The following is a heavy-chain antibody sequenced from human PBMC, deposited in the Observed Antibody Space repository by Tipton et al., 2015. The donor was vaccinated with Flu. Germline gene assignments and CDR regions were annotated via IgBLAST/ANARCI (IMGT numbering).Heavy chain of an antibody. CDR2: IYYSGST. D-gene: IGHD2-2*01. J-gene: IGHJ5*02. CDR3: AREVGRIFYCSSTSCKNWFDP. Sequence: TLSLTCTVSGGSISSSSYYWGWIRQPPGKGLEWIGSIYYSGSTYYNPSLKSRVTISVDTSKNQFSLKLSSVTAADTAVYYCAREVGRIFYCSSTSCKNWFDPWGQGTLVTVSS. V-gene: IGHV4-39*07. CDR1: GGSISSSSYY.